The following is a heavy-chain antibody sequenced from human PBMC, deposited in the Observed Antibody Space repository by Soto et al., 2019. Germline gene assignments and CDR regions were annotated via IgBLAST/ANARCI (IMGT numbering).Heavy chain of an antibody. J-gene: IGHJ4*02. CDR3: AKDLTTVTTYFDY. Sequence: GGSLRLSCAASGFTFSSYGMHWVRQAPGKGLEWVAVISYDGSNKYYADSVKGRFTISRDNSKNTLYLQMNSLRAEDTAVYYCAKDLTTVTTYFDYWGQGTLVTVSS. CDR1: GFTFSSYG. D-gene: IGHD4-17*01. V-gene: IGHV3-30*18. CDR2: ISYDGSNK.